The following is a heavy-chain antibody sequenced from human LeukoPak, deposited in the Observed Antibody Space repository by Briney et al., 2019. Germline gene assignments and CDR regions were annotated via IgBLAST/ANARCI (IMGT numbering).Heavy chain of an antibody. CDR3: ARSGTGRLCYYYMDV. CDR2: IIPIFGTA. D-gene: IGHD6-6*01. V-gene: IGHV1-69*05. CDR1: GGTFSSYA. J-gene: IGHJ6*03. Sequence: ASVKVSCKASGGTFSSYAISWVRQAPGQGLEWMEGIIPIFGTANYPKKFQGRVTITTGESTSTAFMELSSLKSEVTAVYYCARSGTGRLCYYYMDVWGKGTTVTVSS.